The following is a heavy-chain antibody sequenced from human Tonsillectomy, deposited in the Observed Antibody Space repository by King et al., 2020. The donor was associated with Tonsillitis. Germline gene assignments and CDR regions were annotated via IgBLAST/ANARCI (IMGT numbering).Heavy chain of an antibody. Sequence: VQLVESGGGVVQPGRSLRLSCAASGFTFSSYGMHWVRQAPGKGLEWVAVISYDGSNEYYADSVKGRFNISRDNSKNTVSLEMNSLTAEDTAIYYCAKGDQYGSGTFYWGQGTLVTVSS. V-gene: IGHV3-30*18. CDR2: ISYDGSNE. D-gene: IGHD3-10*01. J-gene: IGHJ4*02. CDR3: AKGDQYGSGTFY. CDR1: GFTFSSYG.